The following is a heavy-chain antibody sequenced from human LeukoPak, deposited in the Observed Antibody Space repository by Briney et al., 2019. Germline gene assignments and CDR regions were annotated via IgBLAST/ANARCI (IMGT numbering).Heavy chain of an antibody. CDR3: ARAPPWFGDKHYGLDV. CDR1: GFTLSTHG. D-gene: IGHD3-10*01. J-gene: IGHJ6*02. V-gene: IGHV3-23*01. Sequence: GGSLRLSCAGEGFTLSTHGMSWVRQAPGKGLEWVSSISSRDTTTNYADSVKGRFTISRDGSKDTLYLHLNSLRAEDTAVYYCARAPPWFGDKHYGLDVWGQGTTVTVSS. CDR2: ISSRDTTT.